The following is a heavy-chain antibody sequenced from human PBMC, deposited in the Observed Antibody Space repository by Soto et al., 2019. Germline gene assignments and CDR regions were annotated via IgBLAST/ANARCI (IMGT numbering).Heavy chain of an antibody. D-gene: IGHD1-20*01. Sequence: QVTLVESGGSLVKPGGSLRLSCAASGFTFSDYYMTWIRQAPGKGLEWVSYISGSGSHIYYADSMKGRFTISRDNAKNALYLQMNGLRAEDTAVYYCGRGGSSWSSRRDDYWGQGTLVTVSS. CDR2: ISGSGSHI. V-gene: IGHV3-11*01. CDR1: GFTFSDYY. J-gene: IGHJ4*02. CDR3: GRGGSSWSSRRDDY.